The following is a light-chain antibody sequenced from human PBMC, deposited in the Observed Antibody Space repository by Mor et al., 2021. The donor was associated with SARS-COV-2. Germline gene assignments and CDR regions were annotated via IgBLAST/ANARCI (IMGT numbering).Light chain of an antibody. CDR2: WAS. V-gene: IGKV4-1*01. J-gene: IGKJ4*01. CDR1: SSNNKTF. CDR3: QQYSSFPLT. Sequence: SSNNKTFLDWYQQKPGQPPKLLIYWASTRKSGVPDRFSGSGSETDFTLTISSLQAEDVAVYYCQQYSSFPLTFGGGTKVEIK.